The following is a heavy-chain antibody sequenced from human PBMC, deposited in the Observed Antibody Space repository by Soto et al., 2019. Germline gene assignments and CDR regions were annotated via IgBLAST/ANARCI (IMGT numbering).Heavy chain of an antibody. Sequence: EVQLLESGGGLVQPGGSLRLSCAASGFTFSSYAMSWVRQAPGKGLEWVSAISGSGGSTYYADSVKGRFTISRDNSKNTLYLQMNSLRAEDTAVYYCAKREYSGSYWAYYFDYWGQGTLVTVSS. CDR1: GFTFSSYA. CDR2: ISGSGGST. V-gene: IGHV3-23*01. J-gene: IGHJ4*02. CDR3: AKREYSGSYWAYYFDY. D-gene: IGHD1-26*01.